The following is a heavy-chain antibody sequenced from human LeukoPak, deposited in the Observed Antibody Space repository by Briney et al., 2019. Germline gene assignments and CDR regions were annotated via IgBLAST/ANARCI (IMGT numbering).Heavy chain of an antibody. CDR3: VRNGWYGAPHYFDH. CDR1: GFSVNKYY. V-gene: IGHV3-53*05. Sequence: GGSLRLSCAAPGFSVNKYYMSWVRQAPGKGLEWVSVIFGGGSTYYADSVKGRFTIARDSSKNTLYVQMNSLRVEDTAVYYCVRNGWYGAPHYFDHWGQGTLVTVSS. J-gene: IGHJ4*02. CDR2: IFGGGST. D-gene: IGHD6-19*01.